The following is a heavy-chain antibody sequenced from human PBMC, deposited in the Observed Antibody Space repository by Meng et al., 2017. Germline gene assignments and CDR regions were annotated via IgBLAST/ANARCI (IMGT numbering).Heavy chain of an antibody. CDR1: GYPLASDG. CDR2: INTYNGKT. J-gene: IGHJ4*02. Sequence: GQLVQSVAEVKKLRAAVKLSCEASGYPLASDGFSWLRQAPGQGLEWLGWINTYNGKTDYAQKFQGRITMTTDTFKITAYMELRNLRSDDTAVYYCATRGNPYLNCWGQGTLVTVSS. CDR3: ATRGNPYLNC. V-gene: IGHV1-18*01.